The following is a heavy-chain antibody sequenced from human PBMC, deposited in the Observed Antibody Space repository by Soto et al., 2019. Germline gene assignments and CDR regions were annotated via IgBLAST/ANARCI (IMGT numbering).Heavy chain of an antibody. J-gene: IGHJ6*02. CDR3: ARDMPSTTITYYGLDV. V-gene: IGHV4-4*07. CDR2: LSTSGTT. Sequence: QVQLQESGPGLVKPSETLSLTCTVSGGSITSYYWSWIRQPAGKGLEWIGRLSTSGTTNYNPSLESRVTVSLDTSKHQLSLMLSSVTAADTPVYYCARDMPSTTITYYGLDVWGQGTTVIVSS. CDR1: GGSITSYY. D-gene: IGHD2-2*01.